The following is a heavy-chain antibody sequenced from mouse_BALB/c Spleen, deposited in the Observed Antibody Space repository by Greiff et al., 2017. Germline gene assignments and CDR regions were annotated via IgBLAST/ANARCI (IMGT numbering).Heavy chain of an antibody. CDR1: GFNIKDYY. J-gene: IGHJ2*01. CDR3: NAWTMISYFDY. CDR2: IDPENGDT. Sequence: EVQLQQSGAELVRSGASVKLSCTASGFNIKDYYMHWVKQRPEQGLEWIGWIDPENGDTEYAPKFQGKATMTADTSSNTAYLQLSSLTSEDTAVYYCNAWTMISYFDYWGQGTTLTVSS. D-gene: IGHD2-4*01. V-gene: IGHV14-4*02.